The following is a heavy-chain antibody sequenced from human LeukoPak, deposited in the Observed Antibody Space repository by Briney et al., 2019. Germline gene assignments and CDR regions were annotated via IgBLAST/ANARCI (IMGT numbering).Heavy chain of an antibody. CDR3: ARERIAETWFDP. V-gene: IGHV4-59*01. CDR2: IYYSGST. D-gene: IGHD6-6*01. Sequence: PETLSLTCTVSGGSISSYYWSWIRQPPGKGPEWIGYIYYSGSTNYNPSLKSRVTISVDTSKNQFSLKLSSVTAADTAVYYCARERIAETWFDPWGQGTLVTVSS. CDR1: GGSISSYY. J-gene: IGHJ5*02.